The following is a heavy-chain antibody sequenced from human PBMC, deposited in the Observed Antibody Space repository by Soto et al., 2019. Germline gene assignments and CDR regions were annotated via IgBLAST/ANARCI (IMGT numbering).Heavy chain of an antibody. CDR3: ARDLRATGKGSGYYYYYGMDV. CDR2: IYYSGST. D-gene: IGHD1-1*01. J-gene: IGHJ6*02. V-gene: IGHV4-31*03. CDR1: GGSISSGDYY. Sequence: SETLSLTCTVSGGSISSGDYYWSWIRQHPGKDLEWIGYIYYSGSTYYNPSLKSRVTISVDTSKNQFSLKLSSVTAADTAVYYCARDLRATGKGSGYYYYYGMDVWGQGTTVTVSS.